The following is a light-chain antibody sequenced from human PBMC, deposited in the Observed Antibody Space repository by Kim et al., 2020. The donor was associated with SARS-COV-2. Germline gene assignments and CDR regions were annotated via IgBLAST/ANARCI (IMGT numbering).Light chain of an antibody. Sequence: EIVLTQSPGTLSLSPGERATLSCRASQSVSSNYLAWYQQKPGQAPRLLIYGASSRATGIPDRFSGSGSGTDFTLTISRLEPEDFAVFYCQEYGRSRTFGQGTKLEI. CDR1: QSVSSNY. CDR3: QEYGRSRT. CDR2: GAS. J-gene: IGKJ2*01. V-gene: IGKV3-20*01.